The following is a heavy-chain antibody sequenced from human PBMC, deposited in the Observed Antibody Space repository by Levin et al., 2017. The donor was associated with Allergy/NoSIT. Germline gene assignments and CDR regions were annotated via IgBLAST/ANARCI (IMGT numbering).Heavy chain of an antibody. V-gene: IGHV3-21*01. Sequence: GGSLRLSCAASGFTFSSYSMNWVRQAPGKGLEWVSSISSSSSYIYYADSVKGRFTISRDNAKNSLYLQMNSLRAEDTAVYYCARLATSGDMALDYWGQGTLVTVSS. J-gene: IGHJ4*02. CDR3: ARLATSGDMALDY. CDR2: ISSSSSYI. CDR1: GFTFSSYS. D-gene: IGHD2-15*01.